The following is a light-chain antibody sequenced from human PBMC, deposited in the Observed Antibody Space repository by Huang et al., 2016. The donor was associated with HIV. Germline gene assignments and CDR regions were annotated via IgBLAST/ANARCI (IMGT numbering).Light chain of an antibody. V-gene: IGKV1-8*01. CDR2: DAS. CDR3: QHSDGLSPLT. CDR1: QDIGTS. J-gene: IGKJ4*01. Sequence: AIRMTQSPSSLSASTGDRVTITCRASQDIGTSLAWYHHRPGKAPVLLIFDASNLQRGVPSRFTGSGSPTVFTLTIACLQVEDVATYYCQHSDGLSPLTFGGGTKVDI.